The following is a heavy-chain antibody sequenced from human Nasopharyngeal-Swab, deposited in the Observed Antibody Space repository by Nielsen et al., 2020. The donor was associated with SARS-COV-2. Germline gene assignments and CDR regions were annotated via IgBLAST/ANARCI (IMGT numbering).Heavy chain of an antibody. CDR2: ISAGNGNT. D-gene: IGHD2-2*01. CDR3: ARAVWVVPAAISPAHNWFDP. J-gene: IGHJ5*02. Sequence: WVRQAPGQRLEGLRWISAGNGNTKYSQEFQGRVIFTRDSSASTAYMELSSLRSEDTAVYYCARAVWVVPAAISPAHNWFDPWGQGTLVTVSS. V-gene: IGHV1-3*01.